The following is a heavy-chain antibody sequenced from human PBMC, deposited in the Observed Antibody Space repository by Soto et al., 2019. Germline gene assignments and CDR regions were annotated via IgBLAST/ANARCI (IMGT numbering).Heavy chain of an antibody. Sequence: SVKVSCKASGGTFSSYAISWVRQAPGQGLEWMGGIIPIFGTANYAQKFQGRVTITADESTSTAYMELSSLRSEDTAVYYCAGNYLAYCGGDCSRWSYYYGMDVWGQGTTVTVSS. CDR2: IIPIFGTA. J-gene: IGHJ6*02. V-gene: IGHV1-69*13. D-gene: IGHD2-21*02. CDR3: AGNYLAYCGGDCSRWSYYYGMDV. CDR1: GGTFSSYA.